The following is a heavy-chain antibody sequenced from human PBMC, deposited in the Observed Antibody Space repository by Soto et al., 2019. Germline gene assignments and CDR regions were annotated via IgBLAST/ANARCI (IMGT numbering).Heavy chain of an antibody. Sequence: EVQLVESGGGLVQPGGSLKLCCAASGFTFSGSAMHWVRQASGKGLAWVGRSRSKATGYATAYAASVKGRFTISRDDAKNTAYLHMNSLKTEDTAVYYCTRQSGYDLPWFDPWGQGTLVTVSS. CDR3: TRQSGYDLPWFDP. J-gene: IGHJ5*02. CDR1: GFTFSGSA. CDR2: SRSKATGYAT. D-gene: IGHD5-12*01. V-gene: IGHV3-73*01.